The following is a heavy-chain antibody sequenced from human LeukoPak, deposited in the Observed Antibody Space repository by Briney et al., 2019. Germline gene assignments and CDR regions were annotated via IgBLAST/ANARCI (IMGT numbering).Heavy chain of an antibody. J-gene: IGHJ5*02. CDR1: GCTFTSYG. CDR2: ISAYNGNT. CDR3: ARERSYSSSWYERGWFDP. D-gene: IGHD6-13*01. Sequence: ASVKVSCKASGCTFTSYGISWVRQAPGQGLEWMGWISAYNGNTNYAQKLQGRVTMTTDTSTSTAYMELRSLRSDDTAVYYCARERSYSSSWYERGWFDPWGQGTLVTVSS. V-gene: IGHV1-18*01.